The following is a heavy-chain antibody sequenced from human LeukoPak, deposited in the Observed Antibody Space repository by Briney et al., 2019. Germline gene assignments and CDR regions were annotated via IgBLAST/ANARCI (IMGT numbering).Heavy chain of an antibody. J-gene: IGHJ5*02. Sequence: GGSLRLSCAASGFTVSSNYMTWVRQAPGKGLEWVSVIYSSGSTYYADSVKGRFTISRDNSKNTLYLHMNSLGAEDTAVYYCARGSWNDGFDPWGQGTLVTVSS. CDR2: IYSSGST. V-gene: IGHV3-66*01. D-gene: IGHD1-1*01. CDR1: GFTVSSNY. CDR3: ARGSWNDGFDP.